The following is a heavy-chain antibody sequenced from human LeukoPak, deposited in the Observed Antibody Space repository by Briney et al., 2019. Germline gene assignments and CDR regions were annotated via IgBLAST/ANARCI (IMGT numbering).Heavy chain of an antibody. CDR1: SGSISSNNYY. J-gene: IGHJ6*03. CDR3: ARLVSYDVLTENFYKYYMDV. D-gene: IGHD3-9*01. V-gene: IGHV4-39*01. CDR2: AYYTGST. Sequence: SETLSLTCTASSGSISSNNYYWGWIRQPPGKGLEWIGSAYYTGSTFYNPSLKSRVTMSLDALKNQFTLKVTSVTATDTAVYYCARLVSYDVLTENFYKYYMDVWGKGTTVTVSS.